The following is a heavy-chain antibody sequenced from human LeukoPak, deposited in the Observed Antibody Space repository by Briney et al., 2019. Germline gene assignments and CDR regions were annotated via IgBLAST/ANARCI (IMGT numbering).Heavy chain of an antibody. Sequence: PGGSLRLSCAASGFTFSSYSMNWVRQAPGKGLEWVSSISSGSSYIYYADSVEGRFTISRDNAKNSLYLQMDSLRAEETAVYYCARAGPRVVAATRLYAFDIWGQGTMVTVSS. CDR2: ISSGSSYI. V-gene: IGHV3-21*01. D-gene: IGHD2-15*01. CDR1: GFTFSSYS. J-gene: IGHJ3*02. CDR3: ARAGPRVVAATRLYAFDI.